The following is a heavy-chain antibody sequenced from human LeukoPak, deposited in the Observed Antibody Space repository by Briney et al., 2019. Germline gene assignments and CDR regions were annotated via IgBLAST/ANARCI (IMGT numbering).Heavy chain of an antibody. CDR3: ASLPSNTVTHDY. Sequence: PSETLSLTCAVSGYSFSSSYYWGWIRQPPGKGLEWIGTIYHSGSTHYNPSLKSRVTLSVDTSKNQFSLKLRSVTAADTAVYYCASLPSNTVTHDYWGQGTLVTVSS. D-gene: IGHD4-11*01. CDR2: IYHSGST. V-gene: IGHV4-38-2*01. J-gene: IGHJ4*02. CDR1: GYSFSSSYY.